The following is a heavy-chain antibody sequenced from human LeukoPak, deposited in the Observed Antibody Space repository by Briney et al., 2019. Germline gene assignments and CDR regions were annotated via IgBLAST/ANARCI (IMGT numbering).Heavy chain of an antibody. D-gene: IGHD2-2*01. Sequence: GRSLRLSCAASGFTFSSYAMHWVRQAPGKGLEWVAVISYDGSNKYYADSVKGRFTISRDNSKNTLYLQMNSLRAEDTAVYYCARASSSSLAIPAYWGQGTLVTVSS. J-gene: IGHJ4*02. CDR1: GFTFSSYA. CDR3: ARASSSSLAIPAY. V-gene: IGHV3-30-3*01. CDR2: ISYDGSNK.